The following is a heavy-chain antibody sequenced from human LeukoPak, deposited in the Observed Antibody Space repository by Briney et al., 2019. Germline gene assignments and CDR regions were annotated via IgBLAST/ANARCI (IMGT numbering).Heavy chain of an antibody. V-gene: IGHV3-64D*09. J-gene: IGHJ4*02. CDR2: ISSNGGNT. D-gene: IGHD2-21*02. CDR1: GFTFSNYD. CDR3: VKAITVSANFDC. Sequence: PGGSLRLSCSASGFTFSNYDMYWVRQAPGKGLEYVSAISSNGGNTYYADSVKGRFTISRDNSKNTLYPQMSSLRTEGTAIYYCVKAITVSANFDCWGQGTLVTVSS.